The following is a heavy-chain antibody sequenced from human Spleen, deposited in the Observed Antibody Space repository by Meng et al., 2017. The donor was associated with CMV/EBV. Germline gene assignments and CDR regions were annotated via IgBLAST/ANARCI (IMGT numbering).Heavy chain of an antibody. Sequence: GESLKISCAASGFTFSNAWMSWVRQAPGKGLEWVSIIYSGGGRYYADSVKGRFTISRDNSKNTLYLQMNSLRTEDTAVYYCARDRCSATCFFADQTDGMDVWGQGTTVTVSS. J-gene: IGHJ6*02. V-gene: IGHV3-66*02. CDR2: IYSGGGR. D-gene: IGHD2-2*01. CDR1: GFTFSNAW. CDR3: ARDRCSATCFFADQTDGMDV.